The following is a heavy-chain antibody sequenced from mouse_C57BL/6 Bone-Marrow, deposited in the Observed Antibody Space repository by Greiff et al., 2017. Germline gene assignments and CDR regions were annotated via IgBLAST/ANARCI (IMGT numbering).Heavy chain of an antibody. CDR2: IDPSDSYT. J-gene: IGHJ4*01. V-gene: IGHV1-50*01. Sequence: VQLQQPGAELVKPGASVKLSCKASGYTFTSYWMQWVKQRPGQGLEWIGEIDPSDSYTNYNQKFKGKATLTVDTSSSTAYMQRSSLTSEDSAVYYCATPNWDEAMDYWGQGTSVTVSS. CDR1: GYTFTSYW. D-gene: IGHD4-1*01. CDR3: ATPNWDEAMDY.